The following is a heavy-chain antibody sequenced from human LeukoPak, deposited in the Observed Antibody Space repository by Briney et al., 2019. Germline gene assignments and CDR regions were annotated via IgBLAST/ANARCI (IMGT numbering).Heavy chain of an antibody. CDR1: GGSISSYY. Sequence: SETLSLTCTVSGGSISSYYWSWIRQPPGKGLEWIGYIYYSGSTNYNPSLKSRVTISVDTSKNQFSLKLSSVTAADTAVYYCAGHGGLAFDYWGQGTLVTVSS. CDR3: AGHGGLAFDY. J-gene: IGHJ4*02. D-gene: IGHD2-15*01. V-gene: IGHV4-59*01. CDR2: IYYSGST.